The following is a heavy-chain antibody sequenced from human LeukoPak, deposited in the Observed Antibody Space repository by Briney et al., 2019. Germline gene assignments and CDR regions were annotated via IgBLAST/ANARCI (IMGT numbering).Heavy chain of an antibody. CDR1: GYTFSDFY. V-gene: IGHV1-2*02. D-gene: IGHD3-3*02. J-gene: IGHJ4*02. CDR3: ARVRLADERAWAY. CDR2: ITPKSGDT. Sequence: ASVKVSCKASGYTFSDFYIHWVRQAPGQGLEYVGWITPKSGDTYSPQRFQGRVTMIRDASISTAYMELSSPRSDDTAVYFCARVRLADERAWAYWGQGTLVTVSS.